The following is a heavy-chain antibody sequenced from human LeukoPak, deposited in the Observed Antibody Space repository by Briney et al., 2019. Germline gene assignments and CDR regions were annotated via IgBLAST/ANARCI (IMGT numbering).Heavy chain of an antibody. CDR2: IYPGDSDT. Sequence: GASLKISCKGSGYSFTNDWIGWVRQLPWKGLEWIGIIYPGDSDTRYSPSFQGQVTISADKSVSTAYLQWSSLKASDTAMYYCARHGMGVVGALFDYWGQGTPVTVSS. CDR1: GYSFTNDW. V-gene: IGHV5-51*01. CDR3: ARHGMGVVGALFDY. D-gene: IGHD1-26*01. J-gene: IGHJ4*02.